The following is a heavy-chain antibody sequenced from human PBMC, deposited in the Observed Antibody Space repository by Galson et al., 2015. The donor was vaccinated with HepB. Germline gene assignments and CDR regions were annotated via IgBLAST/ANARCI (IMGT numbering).Heavy chain of an antibody. Sequence: SETLSLTCTVSGDSISSSNYYWAWIRQPPGKGLEWIGSIHYSGSTYYNPSLKSRVTISVDTSKNQFSLKLRFVTAADTAVYYCARRAAYYYGSGSWYYFDYWGQGTLVTVSS. V-gene: IGHV4-39*01. J-gene: IGHJ4*02. CDR3: ARRAAYYYGSGSWYYFDY. CDR2: IHYSGST. D-gene: IGHD3-10*01. CDR1: GDSISSSNYY.